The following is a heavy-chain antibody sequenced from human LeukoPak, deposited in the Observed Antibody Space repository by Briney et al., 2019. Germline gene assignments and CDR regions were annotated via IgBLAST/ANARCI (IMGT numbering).Heavy chain of an antibody. D-gene: IGHD3-22*01. V-gene: IGHV4-4*07. CDR2: IYTSGST. Sequence: SETLSLTCTVSGGSISSYYWNWIRQPAGKGLEWIGRIYTSGSTNYNPSLKSRITMSVDTSKNQFSLKLNSVTAADTAVYYCARDLTDYYELDYWGQGTLVTVSS. J-gene: IGHJ4*02. CDR3: ARDLTDYYELDY. CDR1: GGSISSYY.